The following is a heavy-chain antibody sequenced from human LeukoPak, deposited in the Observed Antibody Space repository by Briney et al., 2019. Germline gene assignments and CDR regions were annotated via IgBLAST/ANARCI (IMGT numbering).Heavy chain of an antibody. J-gene: IGHJ3*02. V-gene: IGHV3-33*01. CDR1: GFTFSNYG. Sequence: GGSLRLSCAASGFTFSNYGMHWVRQAPGKGLEWVAVIWYDGSNKYYADSVKGRFSISRDNSKNTLYLQMNSLRAEATAVYYCARGGGDDAFDIWGQGTMVTVSS. CDR3: ARGGGDDAFDI. CDR2: IWYDGSNK. D-gene: IGHD3-10*01.